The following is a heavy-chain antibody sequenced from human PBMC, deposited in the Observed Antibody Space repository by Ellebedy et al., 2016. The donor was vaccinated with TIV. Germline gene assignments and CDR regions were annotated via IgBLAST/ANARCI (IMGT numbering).Heavy chain of an antibody. V-gene: IGHV4-4*02. D-gene: IGHD6-13*01. J-gene: IGHJ4*02. CDR2: IYQSGST. CDR3: ARAPAGTQQSPLDY. Sequence: MPSETLSLTCAVSGDSISSSNWWNWVRQTPGKGLEWIGEIYQSGSTNYNPSLKSRVTISVDKSKNQFSLKLTSVTAADTAVYYCARAPAGTQQSPLDYWGQGTLVTVSS. CDR1: GDSISSSNW.